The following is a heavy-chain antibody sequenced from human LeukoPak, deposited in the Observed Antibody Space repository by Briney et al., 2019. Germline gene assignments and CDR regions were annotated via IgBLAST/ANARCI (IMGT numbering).Heavy chain of an antibody. V-gene: IGHV1-8*01. J-gene: IGHJ5*01. D-gene: IGHD2-21*01. CDR3: ARGLDGDFLDYNWFDS. Sequence: ASVKVSCKASGYTFTNYNVNWVRQATGQGLGWMGWMNPISGYTGYAQKFQGRVTMTRDTSISTAYMELSSLRSEDTAVYYCARGLDGDFLDYNWFDSWGQGTLVTVSS. CDR1: GYTFTNYN. CDR2: MNPISGYT.